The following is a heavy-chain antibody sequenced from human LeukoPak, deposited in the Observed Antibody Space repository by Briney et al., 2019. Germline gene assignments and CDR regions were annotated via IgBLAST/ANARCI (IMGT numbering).Heavy chain of an antibody. D-gene: IGHD1-26*01. CDR2: IHSSGAT. CDR1: DGSINSYY. Sequence: SETLSLTCSVSDGSINSYYWSWIRQPPGKGLEWIGYIHSSGATHYNHSLKSRVTTSLDTSKNQFSLKLSSVTAADTAVYYCARLGSYSDHWGQGTLVTVSS. V-gene: IGHV4-4*09. J-gene: IGHJ5*02. CDR3: ARLGSYSDH.